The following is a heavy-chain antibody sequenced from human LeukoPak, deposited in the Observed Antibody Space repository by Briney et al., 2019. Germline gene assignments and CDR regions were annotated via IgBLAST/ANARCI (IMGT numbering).Heavy chain of an antibody. V-gene: IGHV3-48*01. CDR2: ISSSSSTI. CDR3: ARDEPDYGGNSEATGIDY. Sequence: GGSLRLSCAASGFTFSSYNMSWVRQAPGKGLEWVSYISSSSSTIYYADSVKVRFTISRDNAKNSLYLQMNSLRAEDTAVYYCARDEPDYGGNSEATGIDYWGQGTLVTVSS. J-gene: IGHJ4*02. CDR1: GFTFSSYN. D-gene: IGHD4-23*01.